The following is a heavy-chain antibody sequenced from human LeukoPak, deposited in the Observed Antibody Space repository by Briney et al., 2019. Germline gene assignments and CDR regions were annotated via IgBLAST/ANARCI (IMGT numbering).Heavy chain of an antibody. D-gene: IGHD3-22*01. V-gene: IGHV4-34*01. CDR1: GGSFSGYY. Sequence: SETLSLTCAVYGGSFSGYYWSWIRQPLGKGLEWIGEINHSGSTNYNPSLKSRVTISVDTSKNQFSLKLSSVTAADTAVYYCARGYDSSGYLYYYYMDVWGKGTTVTVSS. CDR2: INHSGST. J-gene: IGHJ6*03. CDR3: ARGYDSSGYLYYYYMDV.